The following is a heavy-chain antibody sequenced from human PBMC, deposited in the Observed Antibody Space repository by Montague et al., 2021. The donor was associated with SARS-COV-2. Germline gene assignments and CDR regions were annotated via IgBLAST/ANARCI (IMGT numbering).Heavy chain of an antibody. J-gene: IGHJ4*02. D-gene: IGHD3-22*01. Sequence: SETLSLTCTVSGGSLNKHYWSWIRKAPGKELEWLGNIFYKGNTNXXVFLWGRVSMSLDTPQNQFSLGLTSLTAADTAVYYCARSISSSGARDNWGQGILVTVS. CDR2: IFYKGNT. V-gene: IGHV4-59*11. CDR1: GGSLNKHY. CDR3: ARSISSSGARDN.